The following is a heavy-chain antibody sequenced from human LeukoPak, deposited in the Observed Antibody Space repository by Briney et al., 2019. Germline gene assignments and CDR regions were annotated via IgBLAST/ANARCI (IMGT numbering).Heavy chain of an antibody. V-gene: IGHV1-18*01. CDR2: ISAYNGNR. D-gene: IGHD4-11*01. J-gene: IGHJ4*02. Sequence: ASVKVSCKGSGYTFTSYGISGVRQAPGQGGEGMGWISAYNGNRNYEQKVQGRGTITTDTATSKDYMEMRSLRSDDTALYYCARDATVTEKLIDYWGQGTLVTVSS. CDR3: ARDATVTEKLIDY. CDR1: GYTFTSYG.